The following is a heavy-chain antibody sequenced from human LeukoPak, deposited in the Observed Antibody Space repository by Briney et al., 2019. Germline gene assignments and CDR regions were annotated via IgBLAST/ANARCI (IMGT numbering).Heavy chain of an antibody. Sequence: PGGSLRLSCAASGFTFSKYAMTWVRQAPGKGLEWVSVIGGSGSSSYYADSVKGRFTISRDNSKNMLYLQMNSLRADDTAVYYCAKLSGYMTTGYFDYWGQGTLVTVSS. CDR3: AKLSGYMTTGYFDY. D-gene: IGHD5-18*01. V-gene: IGHV3-23*01. CDR1: GFTFSKYA. CDR2: IGGSGSSS. J-gene: IGHJ4*02.